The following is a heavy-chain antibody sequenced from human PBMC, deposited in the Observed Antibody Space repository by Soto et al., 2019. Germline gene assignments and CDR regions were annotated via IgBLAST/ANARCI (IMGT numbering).Heavy chain of an antibody. J-gene: IGHJ4*02. CDR2: ISYDGSNK. D-gene: IGHD1-1*01. CDR1: GFTFSSYG. V-gene: IGHV3-30*18. CDR3: AKDRYIGSALIYYFDY. Sequence: GGSLRLSCAASGFTFSSYGMHWVRQAPGKGLEWVAVISYDGSNKYYADSVKGRFTISRDNSKNTLYLQMNSLRAEDTAVYYCAKDRYIGSALIYYFDYWGQGTLVTVSS.